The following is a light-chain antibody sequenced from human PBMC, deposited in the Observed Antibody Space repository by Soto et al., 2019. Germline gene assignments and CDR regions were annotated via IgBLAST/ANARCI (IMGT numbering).Light chain of an antibody. CDR1: QSVSRN. V-gene: IGKV3D-15*01. Sequence: EIVMTQSPATLSVSPGERATLSCRASQSVSRNLAWYQQKPGQAPRLLIYGASTRATGIPARFSGSGSGTEFTLTISSLQPDDFAVYYCQQRGNRPPWTFGQGTKVDI. J-gene: IGKJ1*01. CDR2: GAS. CDR3: QQRGNRPPWT.